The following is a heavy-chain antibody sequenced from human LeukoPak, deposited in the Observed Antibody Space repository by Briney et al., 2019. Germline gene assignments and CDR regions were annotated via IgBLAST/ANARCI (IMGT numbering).Heavy chain of an antibody. J-gene: IGHJ5*02. D-gene: IGHD3-10*01. CDR1: GGSISSGSYY. CDR2: IYTSGST. CDR3: ARELGGCRWFGELFGNWFDP. V-gene: IGHV4-61*02. Sequence: SETLSLTCTVSGGSISSGSYYWSWIRQPAGKGLEWIGRIYTSGSTNYNPSLKSRVTISVDTSKNQFSLKLSSVTAADTAVYYCARELGGCRWFGELFGNWFDPWGQGTLVTVSS.